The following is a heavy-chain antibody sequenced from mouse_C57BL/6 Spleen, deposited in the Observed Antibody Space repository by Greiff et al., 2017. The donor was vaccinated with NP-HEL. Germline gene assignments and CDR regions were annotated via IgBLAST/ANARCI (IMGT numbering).Heavy chain of an antibody. CDR3: ARDPRYYAMDY. CDR2: INPYNGGT. Sequence: EVQLQQSGPVLVKPGASVKMSCKASGYTFTDYYMNWVKQSHGKSLEWIGVINPYNGGTSYNQKFKGKATLTVDKSSSTAYMELNSLTSEDSAVYYCARDPRYYAMDYWGQGTSVTVSS. CDR1: GYTFTDYY. V-gene: IGHV1-19*01. J-gene: IGHJ4*01.